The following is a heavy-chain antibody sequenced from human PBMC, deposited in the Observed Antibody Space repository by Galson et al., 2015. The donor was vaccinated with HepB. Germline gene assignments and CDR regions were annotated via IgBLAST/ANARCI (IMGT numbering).Heavy chain of an antibody. V-gene: IGHV1-2*02. J-gene: IGHJ3*02. Sequence: SVKVSCKASGYTFTDYYVHWVRQAPGQGLEWMGWISPNSGGTHYAQKFQDRVTMTRDTSTSTANMELSRLRSDDAAVYYCARRAPWYSGGPGRDVLDIWGQGTMVTVSS. CDR2: ISPNSGGT. D-gene: IGHD1-26*01. CDR3: ARRAPWYSGGPGRDVLDI. CDR1: GYTFTDYY.